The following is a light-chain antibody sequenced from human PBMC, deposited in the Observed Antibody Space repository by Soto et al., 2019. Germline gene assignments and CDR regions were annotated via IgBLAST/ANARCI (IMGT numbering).Light chain of an antibody. J-gene: IGKJ3*01. CDR3: QHYGTSAL. CDR1: QSVSDMY. V-gene: IGKV3-20*01. Sequence: EIVLTQSPGTLSLSPGERATLSCRASQSVSDMYLAWYQQKPGQAPRLLIYASNRATGIPARFSGSWSGTDFTLTISRLEPEDFAVYYCQHYGTSALFGPGTKVEIK. CDR2: AS.